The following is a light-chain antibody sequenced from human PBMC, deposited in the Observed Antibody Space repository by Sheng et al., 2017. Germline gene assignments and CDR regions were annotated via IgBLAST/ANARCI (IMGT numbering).Light chain of an antibody. V-gene: IGLV6-57*01. CDR3: QSFDLKIALV. Sequence: NFMLTQPQSVSGSPGETITISCTRSNGSIATTRVQWYQQRPGKTPTIVIYNDDRRPSGVPDRFRGSIDTSSNSASLNVSGLMADDEADYYCQSFDLKIALVFGGGTKLTVL. CDR2: NDD. J-gene: IGLJ3*02. CDR1: NGSIATTR.